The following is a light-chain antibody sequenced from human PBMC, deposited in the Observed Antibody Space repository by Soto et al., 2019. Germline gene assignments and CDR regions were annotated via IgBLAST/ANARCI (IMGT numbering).Light chain of an antibody. CDR3: QHFGRSHPPWT. CDR2: GAS. J-gene: IGKJ1*01. Sequence: ETVLTQSPGTLSLSPGEIATLACRASQSVSSNYLAWYQQKPGQAHRLLMYGASTRATGIPDRFSGSGSGTDYALTISILEPEDIAVYYYQHFGRSHPPWTFGQGTKVEIK. V-gene: IGKV3-20*01. CDR1: QSVSSNY.